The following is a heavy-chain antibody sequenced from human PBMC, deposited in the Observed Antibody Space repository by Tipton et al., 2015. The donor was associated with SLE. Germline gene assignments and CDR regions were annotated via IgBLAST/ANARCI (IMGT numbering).Heavy chain of an antibody. D-gene: IGHD5-24*01. Sequence: SLRLSCAASGFTFSRYWMSWVRQAPGKGLEWVANIQQDGSAKYYVDSVKGRFTISRDSAKNSLYLQMNGLRAEDTAVYYCASDSFNRGRDGAAVHWGQGTLFTVSS. J-gene: IGHJ4*02. CDR1: GFTFSRYW. CDR3: ASDSFNRGRDGAAVH. CDR2: IQQDGSAK. V-gene: IGHV3-7*01.